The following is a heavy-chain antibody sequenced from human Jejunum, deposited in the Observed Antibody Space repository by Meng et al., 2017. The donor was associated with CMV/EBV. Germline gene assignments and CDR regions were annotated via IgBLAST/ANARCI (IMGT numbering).Heavy chain of an antibody. D-gene: IGHD4/OR15-4a*01. V-gene: IGHV1-2*02. CDR1: GNTFTGYY. Sequence: CKASGNTFTGYYIHWVRQAPGQGLEWMGWINPDSGGTEYSQKFQGRVTMTRDTSITTAFMELSRLRSDDTAVYYCARDLRPTNYHFDYWGQGTLVTVSS. J-gene: IGHJ4*02. CDR2: INPDSGGT. CDR3: ARDLRPTNYHFDY.